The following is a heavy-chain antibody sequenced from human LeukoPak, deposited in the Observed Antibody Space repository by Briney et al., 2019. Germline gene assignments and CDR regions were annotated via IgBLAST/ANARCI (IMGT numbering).Heavy chain of an antibody. V-gene: IGHV1-8*01. Sequence: EASVKVSCKASGYTFTSYDINWVRQATGQGLEWMGWMNPNSGNTGYAQKFQGRVTMTRNTYISTAYMELSSLRSEDTAVYYCARGLLDFWSGYYTDYYYYYYMDVWGKGTTVTVSS. J-gene: IGHJ6*03. CDR3: ARGLLDFWSGYYTDYYYYYYMDV. D-gene: IGHD3-3*01. CDR1: GYTFTSYD. CDR2: MNPNSGNT.